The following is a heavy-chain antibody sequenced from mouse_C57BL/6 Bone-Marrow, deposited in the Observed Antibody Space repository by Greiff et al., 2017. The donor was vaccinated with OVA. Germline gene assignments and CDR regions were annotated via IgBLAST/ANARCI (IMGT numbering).Heavy chain of an antibody. CDR2: IHPNSGST. CDR1: GYTFTSYW. D-gene: IGHD1-1*02. CDR3: ARSGGYGAWYFDV. V-gene: IGHV1-64*01. Sequence: QVQLQQPGAELVKPGASVKLSCKASGYTFTSYWMHWVKQRPGQGLEWIGMIHPNSGSTNYNEKFKSKATLTVDKSSSTAYMQLSSLTSEDSAVYYCARSGGYGAWYFDVWGTGTTVTVSS. J-gene: IGHJ1*03.